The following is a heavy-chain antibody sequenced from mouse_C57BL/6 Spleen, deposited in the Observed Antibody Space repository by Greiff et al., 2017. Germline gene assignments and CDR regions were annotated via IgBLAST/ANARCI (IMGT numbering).Heavy chain of an antibody. CDR3: ARSDGYYGY. V-gene: IGHV1-69*01. J-gene: IGHJ2*01. D-gene: IGHD2-3*01. Sequence: QVQLQQSGAELVMPGASVKLSCKASGYTFTSYWMHWVKQRPGQGLEWIGEIDPSDSYTNYNQKFKGKSTLTVDKSSSTAYMQLSSLTSEDSAVYYCARSDGYYGYWGQGTTLTVSS. CDR1: GYTFTSYW. CDR2: IDPSDSYT.